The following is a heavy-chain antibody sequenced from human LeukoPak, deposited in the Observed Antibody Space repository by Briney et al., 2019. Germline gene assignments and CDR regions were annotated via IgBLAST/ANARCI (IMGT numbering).Heavy chain of an antibody. CDR1: GFTFSSYA. CDR3: ASAPPFDAFDI. J-gene: IGHJ3*02. V-gene: IGHV3-30-3*01. CDR2: ISYDGSNK. Sequence: GRSLRLSCAASGFTFSSYAMHWVRQDPGKGLEWVAVISYDGSNKYYADSVKGRFTISRDNSKNTLYLQMDSLRAEDTAVYYCASAPPFDAFDIWGQGTMVTVS.